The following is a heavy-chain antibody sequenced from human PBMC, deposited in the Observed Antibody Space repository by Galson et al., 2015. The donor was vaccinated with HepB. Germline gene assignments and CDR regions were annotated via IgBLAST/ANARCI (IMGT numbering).Heavy chain of an antibody. Sequence: ETLSLTCAVYGGSFSGYYWNWIRQPPGKGLEWIGEINHSGSTNYNPSLKSRVTISVDTSKNQFSVKLSSVTAADTAVYYCARDQGDIGMVTAVDYYYGMDVWGQGTTVTVSS. CDR2: INHSGST. V-gene: IGHV4-34*01. D-gene: IGHD5-18*01. CDR1: GGSFSGYY. CDR3: ARDQGDIGMVTAVDYYYGMDV. J-gene: IGHJ6*02.